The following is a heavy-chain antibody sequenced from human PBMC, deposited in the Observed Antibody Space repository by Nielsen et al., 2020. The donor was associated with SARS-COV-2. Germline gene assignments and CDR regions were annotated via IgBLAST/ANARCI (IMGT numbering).Heavy chain of an antibody. Sequence: GSLRLSCAVYGGSFSGYYWSWIRQPPGKGLEWIGEINHSGSTNYNPSLKSRVTISVDTSKNQFSLKLSSVTAADTAVYYCARGRSGYERTQGYWGQGTLVTVSS. J-gene: IGHJ4*02. D-gene: IGHD5-12*01. V-gene: IGHV4-34*01. CDR2: INHSGST. CDR3: ARGRSGYERTQGY. CDR1: GGSFSGYY.